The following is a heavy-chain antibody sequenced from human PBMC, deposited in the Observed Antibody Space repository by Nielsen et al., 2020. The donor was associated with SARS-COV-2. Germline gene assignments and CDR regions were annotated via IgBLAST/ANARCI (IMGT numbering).Heavy chain of an antibody. D-gene: IGHD3-9*01. Sequence: ASVKVSCKASGYTFTDYYLHWLRQAPGQGLEWVGRINPNTGGTNYAQKFQGRVTMTRYTSISTVYMELNRLRSEDTAVYYCARDVNLTGYYSYWGQGTLVTVSS. J-gene: IGHJ4*02. CDR2: INPNTGGT. V-gene: IGHV1-2*06. CDR1: GYTFTDYY. CDR3: ARDVNLTGYYSY.